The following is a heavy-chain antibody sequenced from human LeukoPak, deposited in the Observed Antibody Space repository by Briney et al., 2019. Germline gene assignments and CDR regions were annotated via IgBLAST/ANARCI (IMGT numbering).Heavy chain of an antibody. J-gene: IGHJ4*02. Sequence: GGSMRLSCAASGFTFSTYAMSWVRQAPGKGLERVSGISGSGGITNYADSVKGRFTISRDNSKNTLYLQMNSLRADDTAVYYCATRGSGRNFDYWGQGTLVTVSS. D-gene: IGHD3-10*01. V-gene: IGHV3-23*01. CDR2: ISGSGGIT. CDR1: GFTFSTYA. CDR3: ATRGSGRNFDY.